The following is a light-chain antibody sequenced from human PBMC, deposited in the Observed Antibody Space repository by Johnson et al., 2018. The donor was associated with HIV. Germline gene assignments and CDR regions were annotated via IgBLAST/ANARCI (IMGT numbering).Light chain of an antibody. J-gene: IGLJ1*01. CDR2: DNN. CDR1: SSNIGNNY. Sequence: QSVLTQPPSVSAAPGQKVTISCSGSSSNIGNNYVSWYQQLPGTAPKLLIYDNNKRPSGIPDLFSGSKSGTSATLGITGLQTVDEADYYCGTWDSSLSAMGLGTGTKGTVL. V-gene: IGLV1-51*01. CDR3: GTWDSSLSAMG.